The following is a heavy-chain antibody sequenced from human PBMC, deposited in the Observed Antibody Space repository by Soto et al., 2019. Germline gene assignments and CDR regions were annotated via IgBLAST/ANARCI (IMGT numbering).Heavy chain of an antibody. CDR2: ISSSSSTI. CDR1: GFTFSSYS. D-gene: IGHD3-9*01. J-gene: IGHJ6*03. Sequence: EVQLVESGGGLVQPGGSLRLSCAASGFTFSSYSMNWVRQAPGKGLEWVSYISSSSSTIYYADSVKGRFTISRDNAKNALYLQMNSLRAEDTAVYYCATTRDDILTGYFYRIPYYYYMDVWGKVTTVTVSS. CDR3: ATTRDDILTGYFYRIPYYYYMDV. V-gene: IGHV3-48*01.